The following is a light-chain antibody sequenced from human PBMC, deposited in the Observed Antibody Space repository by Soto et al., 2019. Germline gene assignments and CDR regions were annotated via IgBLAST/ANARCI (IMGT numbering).Light chain of an antibody. CDR1: QSVSSN. Sequence: EIVMTQSPATLSVSPGERATLSCRACQSVSSNFAWYQQRPAQAPRLLIYDVSTRATGVPTRFSGSGSGTEFTLTISSLQSEDFAVYYCQQYHDWPLTFGGGTRVEIK. CDR3: QQYHDWPLT. CDR2: DVS. V-gene: IGKV3D-15*01. J-gene: IGKJ4*01.